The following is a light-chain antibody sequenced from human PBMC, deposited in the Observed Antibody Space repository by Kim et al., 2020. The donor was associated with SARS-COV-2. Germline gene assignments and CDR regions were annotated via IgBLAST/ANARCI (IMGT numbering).Light chain of an antibody. V-gene: IGLV1-44*01. CDR1: SSNIGSNP. Sequence: QSVLTQPPSASGTPGQRVTISCSGSSSNIGSNPVNWYQQFPGTAPKLLIYTNNQWPSGVPDRFSGSKSGTSASLAISGLQSEDEADYYCAAWDDSLNGVVFGGGTQLT. J-gene: IGLJ2*01. CDR3: AAWDDSLNGVV. CDR2: TNN.